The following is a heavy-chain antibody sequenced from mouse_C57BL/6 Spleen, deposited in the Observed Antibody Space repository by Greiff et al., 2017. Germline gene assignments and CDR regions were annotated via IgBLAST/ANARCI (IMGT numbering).Heavy chain of an antibody. D-gene: IGHD2-4*01. J-gene: IGHJ2*01. Sequence: QVQLQQSGAELVRPGTSVKVSCKASGYAFTNYLIEWVKQRPGQGLEWIGVINPGSGGTNYNEKFKGKATLTADKSSSTAYMQLSSLTSEDSAVYFCARSGLTMITRGPYYFDYWGQGTTRTVSS. CDR1: GYAFTNYL. CDR3: ARSGLTMITRGPYYFDY. CDR2: INPGSGGT. V-gene: IGHV1-54*01.